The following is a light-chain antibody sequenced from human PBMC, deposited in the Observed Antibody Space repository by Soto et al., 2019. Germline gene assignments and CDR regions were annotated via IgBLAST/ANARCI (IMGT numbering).Light chain of an antibody. CDR3: QQYGSSST. Sequence: DIEMSQSPSSLSASVGDRVTITCRASQSLNRWLAWYQQKPGKAPKVLISDASRLETGVPSRFSGSGYGTDFTLTISSLQPEDFAVYYGQQYGSSSTFGQGTRLEIK. J-gene: IGKJ5*01. CDR2: DAS. V-gene: IGKV1-5*01. CDR1: QSLNRW.